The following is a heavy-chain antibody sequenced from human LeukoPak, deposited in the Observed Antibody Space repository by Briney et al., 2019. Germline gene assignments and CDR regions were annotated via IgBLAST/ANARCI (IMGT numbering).Heavy chain of an antibody. CDR1: GYPIRNGYY. Sequence: PSETLSLTCTVSGYPIRNGYYWGWIRQPPGKGLEWIGRIYHTGSTNYNPSLKSRVTISVDSSKNQFSLNLNSVTAADTAVYYCARDECSGGRCYAAWYLDLWGRGTLVTVSS. V-gene: IGHV4-38-2*02. CDR3: ARDECSGGRCYAAWYLDL. CDR2: IYHTGST. D-gene: IGHD2-15*01. J-gene: IGHJ2*01.